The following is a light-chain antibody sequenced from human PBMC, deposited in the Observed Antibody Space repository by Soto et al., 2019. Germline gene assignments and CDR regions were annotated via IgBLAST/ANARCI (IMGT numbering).Light chain of an antibody. J-gene: IGKJ1*01. Sequence: DIQMTQSPSSLSASVGDRVTITCXASQSISSYLNWYQQKPGKAPKLLIYAASSLQSGVPSRFSGSVSGTDFTLTISSLQPEDFATYYCQQSYSTPRTFGQGTKVDI. CDR3: QQSYSTPRT. V-gene: IGKV1-39*01. CDR2: AAS. CDR1: QSISSY.